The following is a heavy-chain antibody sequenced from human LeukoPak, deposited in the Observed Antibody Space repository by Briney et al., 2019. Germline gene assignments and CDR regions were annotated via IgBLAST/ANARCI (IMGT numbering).Heavy chain of an antibody. Sequence: SETLSLTCTVTCDSISSSAYYWGWIRQPPGKGLEWIGNIYYSGSTSYNPSPRSRVTISIDTSKNQFSLKLSSVTAADTAVYYCARRRYGSSYRNPWGQGTLVTVSS. V-gene: IGHV4-39*01. J-gene: IGHJ5*02. CDR2: IYYSGST. CDR1: CDSISSSAYY. D-gene: IGHD6-13*01. CDR3: ARRRYGSSYRNP.